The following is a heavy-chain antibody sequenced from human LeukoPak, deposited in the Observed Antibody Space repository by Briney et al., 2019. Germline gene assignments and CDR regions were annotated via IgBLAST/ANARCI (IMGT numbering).Heavy chain of an antibody. CDR1: GGSFSGYY. Sequence: KPSETLPLTCAVYGGSFSGYYWSWLRQPPGKGLEWIGEINDSGSTNYNPSLKSRVTISVDTSKNQFSLKLSSVTAADTAMYYCARESTTVAGTFDYWGQGTLVTVSS. J-gene: IGHJ4*02. CDR2: INDSGST. V-gene: IGHV4-34*01. D-gene: IGHD6-19*01. CDR3: ARESTTVAGTFDY.